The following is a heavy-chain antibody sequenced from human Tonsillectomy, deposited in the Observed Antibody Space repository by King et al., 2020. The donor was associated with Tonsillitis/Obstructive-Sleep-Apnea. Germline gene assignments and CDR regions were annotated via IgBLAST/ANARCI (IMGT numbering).Heavy chain of an antibody. J-gene: IGHJ6*02. V-gene: IGHV1-2*02. D-gene: IGHD3-3*01. CDR2: INPNSGGA. CDR3: ARDIGRWTASGGMDV. Sequence: GQLVQSGAEVKKPGASVKVSCKASGNNLTGYYIHWVRQAPGQGLEWMGCINPNSGGANYAQKFQGRVTMTRDTSINTADMELSRLRSDDTAVYYCARDIGRWTASGGMDVWGQETTVTVSS. CDR1: GNNLTGYY.